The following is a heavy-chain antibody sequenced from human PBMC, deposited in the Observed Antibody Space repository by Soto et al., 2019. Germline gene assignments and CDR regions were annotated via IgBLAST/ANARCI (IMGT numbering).Heavy chain of an antibody. CDR1: GFTFSNYW. Sequence: EVQLGESGGGLVQPGGSLRLSCEGSGFTFSNYWMNWVRQAPGQGLEWVAYISRDGSETTYVDSVKGRFTISIDNSQTSLFLKIAIPRLEDTAIYYFAIGFCYGDYAGPDYWGQGTLVTVSS. J-gene: IGHJ4*02. CDR2: ISRDGSET. D-gene: IGHD2-2*01. CDR3: AIGFCYGDYAGPDY. V-gene: IGHV3-7*01.